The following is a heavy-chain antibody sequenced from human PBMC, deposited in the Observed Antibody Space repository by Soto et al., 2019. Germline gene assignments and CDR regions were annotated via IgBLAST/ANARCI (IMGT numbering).Heavy chain of an antibody. V-gene: IGHV3-53*02. CDR2: VYSGGAT. Sequence: QLVETGGGLIQPGTSLTLSCAASGFSVSRNYMTWVRQAPGKGLEWVSFVYSGGATFYAAPVKDRFTLSRDDSQNTMYLPMNNLRAEDTAVYYCARVPGRLWGRGTLVTVAS. CDR3: ARVPGRL. D-gene: IGHD3-10*01. J-gene: IGHJ4*02. CDR1: GFSVSRNY.